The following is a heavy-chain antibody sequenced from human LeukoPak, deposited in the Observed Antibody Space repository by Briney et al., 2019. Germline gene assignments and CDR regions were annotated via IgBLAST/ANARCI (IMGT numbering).Heavy chain of an antibody. J-gene: IGHJ4*02. D-gene: IGHD6-13*01. Sequence: SETLSLTCAVSGGSISSGGYSWSWIRQPPGKGLEWIGYIYHSGSTYYNPSLKSRVTISVDRSKNQLSLKLSSVTAADTAVYYCARSSVAAAGYFDYWGQGTLVTVSS. CDR2: IYHSGST. CDR3: ARSSVAAAGYFDY. V-gene: IGHV4-30-2*01. CDR1: GGSISSGGYS.